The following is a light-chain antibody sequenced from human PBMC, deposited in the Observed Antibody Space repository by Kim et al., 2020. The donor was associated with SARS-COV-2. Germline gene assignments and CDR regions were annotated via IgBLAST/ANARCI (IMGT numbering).Light chain of an antibody. CDR3: SSYTSSSPL. CDR2: DVS. V-gene: IGLV2-14*03. CDR1: SSDVGGYNY. J-gene: IGLJ2*01. Sequence: PGQSITISCPGTSSDVGGYNYVSWYQQHPGKAPKLMFYDVSNRPSGVSNRFSGSKSGNTASLTISGLQAEDEADYYCSSYTSSSPLFGGGTQLTVL.